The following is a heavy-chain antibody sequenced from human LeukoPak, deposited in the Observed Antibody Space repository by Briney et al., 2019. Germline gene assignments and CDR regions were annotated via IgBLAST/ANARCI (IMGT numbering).Heavy chain of an antibody. J-gene: IGHJ4*02. CDR3: TRGPPYYGSGSYLD. CDR1: GFTVSSNY. V-gene: IGHV3-53*01. Sequence: GGSLRLSCAASGFTVSSNYMSWVRLAPGKGLEWVSVIYSGGTTYYADSVKGRFTISRDNSKNTLYLQMNSLRAEDTAVYYCTRGPPYYGSGSYLDWGQGTLVTVSS. D-gene: IGHD3-10*01. CDR2: IYSGGTT.